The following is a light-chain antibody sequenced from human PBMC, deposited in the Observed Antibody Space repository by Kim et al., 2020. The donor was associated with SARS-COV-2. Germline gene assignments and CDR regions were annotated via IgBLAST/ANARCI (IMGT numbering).Light chain of an antibody. V-gene: IGKV3-15*01. Sequence: EIVMTQSPATLSVSPGERATISCRASQSVSSNLAWYQQKPGQAPRLLIYGASTRATGIPARFSGSGSGTEFTLTISSLQSEDFAVYYCQQYNNWPPLTFGGGTKVDIK. CDR2: GAS. J-gene: IGKJ4*01. CDR3: QQYNNWPPLT. CDR1: QSVSSN.